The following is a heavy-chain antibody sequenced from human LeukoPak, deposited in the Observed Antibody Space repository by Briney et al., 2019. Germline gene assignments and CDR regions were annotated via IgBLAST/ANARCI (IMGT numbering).Heavy chain of an antibody. CDR3: ARVSSSSWWALDY. CDR1: GFTFSSYW. J-gene: IGHJ4*02. Sequence: GGSLRLSCAASGFTFSSYWISWVRQAPGKGLEWVANIKQDGSEKYYVDSVKGRFTISRDNAKNTLYLQMNSLRAEDTAVYYCARVSSSSWWALDYWGQGTLVTVSS. CDR2: IKQDGSEK. V-gene: IGHV3-7*01. D-gene: IGHD6-13*01.